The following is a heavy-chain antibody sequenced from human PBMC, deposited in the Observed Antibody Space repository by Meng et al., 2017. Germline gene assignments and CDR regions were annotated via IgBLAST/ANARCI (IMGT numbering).Heavy chain of an antibody. J-gene: IGHJ4*02. CDR2: INPKSGDT. CDR1: GYNFPDYY. CDR3: ARRGIAARPFYY. V-gene: IGHV1-2*06. Sequence: QVQLGQSGAEVKKPGASVKVSCKPSGYNFPDYYIHWVRRAPGQGLEWMGRINPKSGDTHYAQKFQARVTMTGDTSISTAYMELSSVTAADTAVYYCARRGIAARPFYYWGQGTLVTVSS. D-gene: IGHD6-6*01.